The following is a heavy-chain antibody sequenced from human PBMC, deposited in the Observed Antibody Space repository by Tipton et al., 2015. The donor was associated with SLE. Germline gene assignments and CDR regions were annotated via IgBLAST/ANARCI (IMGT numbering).Heavy chain of an antibody. Sequence: TLSLTCTVYGESFSGYYWSWIRQPPGKGLEWIGEINHSGSTNYNPSLKSRVTISVDTSKNQFSLKLSSVTAADTAVYYCAGVSRDAFEIWGQGTMVTVSS. CDR3: AGVSRDAFEI. V-gene: IGHV4-34*01. CDR2: INHSGST. CDR1: GESFSGYY. D-gene: IGHD5/OR15-5a*01. J-gene: IGHJ3*02.